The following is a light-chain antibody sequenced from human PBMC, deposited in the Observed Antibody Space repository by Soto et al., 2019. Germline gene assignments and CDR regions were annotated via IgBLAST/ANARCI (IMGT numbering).Light chain of an antibody. V-gene: IGLV2-14*01. CDR3: SSYRSSTTFG. CDR1: SSDVGAYNF. J-gene: IGLJ1*01. Sequence: QSALTQPASVSGSPGQSITISCTGTSSDVGAYNFVSWYQQYPGKAPKVIIFEVRKRPSGVSNRFSGSKSGDTASLTISGLQAEDEADYYCSSYRSSTTFGFGPGTKV. CDR2: EVR.